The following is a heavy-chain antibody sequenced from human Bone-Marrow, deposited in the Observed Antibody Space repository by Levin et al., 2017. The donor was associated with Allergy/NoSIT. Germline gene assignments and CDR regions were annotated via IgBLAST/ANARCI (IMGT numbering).Heavy chain of an antibody. V-gene: IGHV4-59*01. CDR1: GGSISTYY. D-gene: IGHD4-17*01. Sequence: PSETLSLTCTVSGGSISTYYWSWIRQPPGKGLEWIGYIYYSGSTNYNPSLKSRVTISVDTSKNQFSLKLSSVTAADTAVDYCARGGDGPPYYGMDVWGQGTTVTVSS. CDR3: ARGGDGPPYYGMDV. J-gene: IGHJ6*02. CDR2: IYYSGST.